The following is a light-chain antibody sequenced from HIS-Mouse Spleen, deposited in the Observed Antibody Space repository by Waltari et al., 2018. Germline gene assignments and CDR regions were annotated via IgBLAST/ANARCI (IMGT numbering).Light chain of an antibody. J-gene: IGKJ2*01. CDR1: QIISSY. V-gene: IGKV1-39*01. Sequence: DIQMTQSPSSLSASVGDRVTITCRASQIISSYLNWYQQKPGKAPKLLIYAASSLQSGVPSRFSGSGSVTDFTLTISSLQPEDFATYYCQQSYSTPNTFGQGTKLEIK. CDR3: QQSYSTPNT. CDR2: AAS.